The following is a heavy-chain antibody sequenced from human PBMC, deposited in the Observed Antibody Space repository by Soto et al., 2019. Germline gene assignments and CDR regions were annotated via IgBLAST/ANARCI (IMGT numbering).Heavy chain of an antibody. J-gene: IGHJ6*02. CDR1: GYTFTSYG. D-gene: IGHD6-13*01. Sequence: QVQLVQSGAEVKKPGASVKVSCKASGYTFTSYGISWVRQAPGQGLEWMGWISAYNGNTNYAQKLQGRVTMTTDTSTRTAYMELRSLRSDDTAVYYCARDRYSSSWYGITPGYYYYYGMDVWGQGTTVTVSS. V-gene: IGHV1-18*01. CDR2: ISAYNGNT. CDR3: ARDRYSSSWYGITPGYYYYYGMDV.